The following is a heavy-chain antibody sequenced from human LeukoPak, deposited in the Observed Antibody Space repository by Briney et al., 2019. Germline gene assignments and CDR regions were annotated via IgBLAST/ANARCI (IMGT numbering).Heavy chain of an antibody. CDR2: IHPSTGNP. Sequence: ASVKVTCKASGYSFTNYAMNWVRQAPGQGLEWMGWIHPSTGNPTYAQGFTGRFVFSLDTSVSTTYLQISSLKAEDTAVYFCARAFQSLGGLSLPDYWGQGTLVTVSS. CDR3: ARAFQSLGGLSLPDY. J-gene: IGHJ4*02. D-gene: IGHD3-16*02. CDR1: GYSFTNYA. V-gene: IGHV7-4-1*02.